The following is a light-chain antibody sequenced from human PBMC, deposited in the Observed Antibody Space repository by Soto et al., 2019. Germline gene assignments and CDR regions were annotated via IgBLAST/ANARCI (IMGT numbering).Light chain of an antibody. J-gene: IGLJ1*01. CDR2: DNN. Sequence: QSVLTQPPSVSAAPGQKVTISCSGSSSNIGNNYVSWYQHLPGTAPKLLIYDNNQRPSGIPDRFSASKSGTSATLGITGLQTGDEADYYCGTWDSSLSAFVFGTGTKVTVL. CDR3: GTWDSSLSAFV. V-gene: IGLV1-51*01. CDR1: SSNIGNNY.